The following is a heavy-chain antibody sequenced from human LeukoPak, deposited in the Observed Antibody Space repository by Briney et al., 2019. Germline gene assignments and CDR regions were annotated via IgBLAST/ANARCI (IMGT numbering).Heavy chain of an antibody. D-gene: IGHD6-13*01. Sequence: SVKVSCTASGGTFSSYAISWVRQAPGQGLEWMGGIIPIFGTANYAQKFQGRVTITADESTSTAYMELSSLRSEDTAVYYCARGLSSSWSWFDPWGQGTLVTASS. J-gene: IGHJ5*02. CDR1: GGTFSSYA. CDR3: ARGLSSSWSWFDP. CDR2: IIPIFGTA. V-gene: IGHV1-69*13.